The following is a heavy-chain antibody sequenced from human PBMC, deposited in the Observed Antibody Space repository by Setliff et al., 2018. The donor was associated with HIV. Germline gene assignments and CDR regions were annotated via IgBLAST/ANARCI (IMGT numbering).Heavy chain of an antibody. D-gene: IGHD2-15*01. J-gene: IGHJ4*02. CDR1: GGSFSGYY. CDR2: IIHSGGT. V-gene: IGHV4-34*01. Sequence: SSETLSLTCAVYGGSFSGYYWTWIPQPPGRGLEWIGEIIHSGGTNYNRSLKSRVTISVDTSKNQFSLNLSSVTAADTAVYYCARGGLGVVGAIDYWSQGTLVTVSS. CDR3: ARGGLGVVGAIDY.